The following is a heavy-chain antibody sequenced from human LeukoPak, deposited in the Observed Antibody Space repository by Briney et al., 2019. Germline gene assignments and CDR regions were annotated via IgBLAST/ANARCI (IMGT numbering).Heavy chain of an antibody. D-gene: IGHD3-9*01. CDR3: AKVPHYDILPGYSHRHGMDV. Sequence: GGSLRLSCAASGFTFSSYGMHWVRQAPGKGLEWVAVISYDGSNKYYADSVKGRFTISRDNSKNTLYLQMNSLRAEDTAVYYCAKVPHYDILPGYSHRHGMDVWGQGTTVTVSS. V-gene: IGHV3-30*18. CDR2: ISYDGSNK. J-gene: IGHJ6*02. CDR1: GFTFSSYG.